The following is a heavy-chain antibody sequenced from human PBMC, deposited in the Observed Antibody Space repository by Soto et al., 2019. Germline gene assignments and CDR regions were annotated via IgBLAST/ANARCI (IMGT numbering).Heavy chain of an antibody. D-gene: IGHD2-15*01. V-gene: IGHV4-31*03. J-gene: IGHJ6*02. CDR3: ARGVGNYYYYGMDV. Sequence: QVQLQESGPGLVKPSQTLSLTCTVSGGSISSGGYYWSWIRQHPGKGLEWIGYIYYSGSTYYNPSLNSRVTISVDTSKNQFSLKLSSVTAADTAVYYCARGVGNYYYYGMDVWGQGTTVTVSS. CDR2: IYYSGST. CDR1: GGSISSGGYY.